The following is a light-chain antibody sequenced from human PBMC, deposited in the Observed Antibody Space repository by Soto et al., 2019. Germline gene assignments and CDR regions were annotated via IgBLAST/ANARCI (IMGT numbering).Light chain of an antibody. Sequence: EIVMKQSGDYLAGSLVERATINCNSSQTVLDSSNNKDYLTWYQQKPGQPPKLLIYWASTREFGVPDRFSGSGSGTDFTLTISSLQAEDVAVYYCQQYYSTPRPFGHVTKVDI. CDR2: WAS. CDR3: QQYYSTPRP. J-gene: IGKJ1*01. CDR1: QTVLDSSNNKDY. V-gene: IGKV4-1*01.